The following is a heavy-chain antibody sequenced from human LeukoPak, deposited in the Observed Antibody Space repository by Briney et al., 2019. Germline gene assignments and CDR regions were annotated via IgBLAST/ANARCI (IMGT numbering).Heavy chain of an antibody. D-gene: IGHD2-15*01. CDR3: SKGRLYCSGGSCSSRAFGGYFDY. V-gene: IGHV3-30*18. Sequence: GGSLRLSCAASGFTFSSYGMNWVRQAPGKGLEWVAVISYDGSNKYYADSVKGRFTIFRDNSKNTLYLQMNSLRAEDTAVYFCSKGRLYCSGGSCSSRAFGGYFDYWGQGTLVTVSS. CDR2: ISYDGSNK. CDR1: GFTFSSYG. J-gene: IGHJ4*02.